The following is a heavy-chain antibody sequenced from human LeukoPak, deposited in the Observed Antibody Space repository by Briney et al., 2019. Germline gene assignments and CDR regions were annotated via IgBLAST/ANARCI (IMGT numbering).Heavy chain of an antibody. V-gene: IGHV3-30*02. CDR2: IRYDGSNK. D-gene: IGHD3-22*01. Sequence: GGSLRLSCAASGFTFSSYGMHWVRQAPGKGLEWVAFIRYDGSNKYYADSVKGRFTISRGNSKNTLYLQMNSLRAEDTAVYYCAKERDDSSGYYFDYWGQGTLVTVSS. J-gene: IGHJ4*02. CDR3: AKERDDSSGYYFDY. CDR1: GFTFSSYG.